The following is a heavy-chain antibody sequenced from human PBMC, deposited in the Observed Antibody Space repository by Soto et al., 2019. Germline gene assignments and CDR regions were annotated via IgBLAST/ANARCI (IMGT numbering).Heavy chain of an antibody. D-gene: IGHD1-7*01. CDR2: ITASGGST. J-gene: IGHJ3*02. V-gene: IGHV3-23*01. CDR1: GCTFSSYA. CDR3: AKCMQAYWNYDAHHI. Sequence: GSLRLSCAASGCTFSSYAITWGRQPPGKGLEWVAHITASGGSTYYAYSVRGRFTISRDTCRNTLYLQMNRLRAEDTALYYCAKCMQAYWNYDAHHIWGQGTMVTVSS.